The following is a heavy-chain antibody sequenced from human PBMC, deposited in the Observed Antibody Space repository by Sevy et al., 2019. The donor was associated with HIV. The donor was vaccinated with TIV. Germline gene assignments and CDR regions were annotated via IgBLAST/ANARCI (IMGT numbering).Heavy chain of an antibody. Sequence: ASVKVSCKASGYSFISYGINWVRQVPGQGLEWMGWISPYNGDTNSAQKFHDRVTLTTDTSTSTAYMELRSLRSDDTVVYYCARDDTYSDPGRYHYSYMDVWGKGTTVTVSS. CDR2: ISPYNGDT. V-gene: IGHV1-18*01. J-gene: IGHJ6*03. CDR3: ARDDTYSDPGRYHYSYMDV. D-gene: IGHD1-26*01. CDR1: GYSFISYG.